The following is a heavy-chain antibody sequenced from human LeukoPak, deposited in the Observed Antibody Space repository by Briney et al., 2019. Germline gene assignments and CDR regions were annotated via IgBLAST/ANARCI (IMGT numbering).Heavy chain of an antibody. J-gene: IGHJ5*02. CDR2: MHHSGRT. CDR1: GGSFSAYY. V-gene: IGHV4-34*01. CDR3: ARAQEGCSRASCYLEP. D-gene: IGHD2-2*01. Sequence: SETLSLNCAVYGGSFSAYYWSWVRQPPGKGLEWIGEMHHSGRTNYNPSLKSRITISVDKSKNQVFLRLNSVAAADTALYYCARAQEGCSRASCYLEPWGQGTLVTVSS.